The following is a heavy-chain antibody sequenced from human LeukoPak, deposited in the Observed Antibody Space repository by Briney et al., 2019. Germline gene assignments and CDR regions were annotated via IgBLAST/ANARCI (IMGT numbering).Heavy chain of an antibody. J-gene: IGHJ4*02. CDR3: ARSSSRYCSGGSCYSGVLGYFDY. Sequence: GGSLRLSCAASGFTFSSYGMNWVRQAPGKGLEWVSSISSSSSYIYYADSVKGRFTISRDNAKNSLYLQMNSLRAEDTAVYYCARSSSRYCSGGSCYSGVLGYFDYWGQGTLVTVSS. D-gene: IGHD2-15*01. CDR2: ISSSSSYI. CDR1: GFTFSSYG. V-gene: IGHV3-21*01.